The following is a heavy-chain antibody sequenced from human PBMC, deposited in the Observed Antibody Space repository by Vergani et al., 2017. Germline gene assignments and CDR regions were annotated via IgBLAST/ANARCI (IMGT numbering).Heavy chain of an antibody. J-gene: IGHJ4*02. Sequence: QVQLVESGGGLVKPGGSLRLSCAASGFTFSDYYMSWIRQAPGKGLEWVSYISSSSSYTNYADSVKGRFTISRDNSKNTLYLQMNSLRAEDTAVYYCARDTLRGRPGFDYWGQGTLVTVSS. V-gene: IGHV3-11*06. CDR1: GFTFSDYY. CDR2: ISSSSSYT. CDR3: ARDTLRGRPGFDY.